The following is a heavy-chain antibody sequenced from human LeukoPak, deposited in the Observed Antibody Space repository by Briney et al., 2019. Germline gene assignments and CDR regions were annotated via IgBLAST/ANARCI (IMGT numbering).Heavy chain of an antibody. D-gene: IGHD2-2*01. CDR2: ISYDGSNK. V-gene: IGHV3-30-3*01. Sequence: PGGSLRLSCAASGFTFSSYAMHWVRQAPGKGLEWVAVISYDGSNKYYADSVKGRFTISRDNSKNTLYLQMNSLRAEDTAVYYCAKDLVPWGQGTLVTVSS. CDR3: AKDLVP. J-gene: IGHJ5*02. CDR1: GFTFSSYA.